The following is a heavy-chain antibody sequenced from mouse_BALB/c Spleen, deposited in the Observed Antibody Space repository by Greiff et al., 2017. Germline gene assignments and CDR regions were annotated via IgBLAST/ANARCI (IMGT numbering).Heavy chain of an antibody. V-gene: IGHV5-12-1*01. CDR1: GFAFSSYD. Sequence: EVMLVESGGGLVKPGGSLKLSCAASGFAFSSYDMSWVRQTPEKRLEWVAYISSGGGSTYYPDTVKGRFTISRDNAKNTLYLQMSSLKSEDTAMYYCARHGGYPFAYWGQGTLVTVSA. D-gene: IGHD2-2*01. J-gene: IGHJ3*01. CDR3: ARHGGYPFAY. CDR2: ISSGGGST.